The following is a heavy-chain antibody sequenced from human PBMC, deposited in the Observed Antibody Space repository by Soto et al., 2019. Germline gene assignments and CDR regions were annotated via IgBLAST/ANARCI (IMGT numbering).Heavy chain of an antibody. V-gene: IGHV3-48*02. CDR3: WSEY. CDR1: GFTFSSYS. Sequence: EVQLVESGGGLVQPGGSLRLSCAASGFTFSSYSMSWVRQAPGKGLEWVSFISRTGRTIYDTDSVKGRFTFSRDNAKKSVSLQMNRLRDEDTAIYYCWSEYRGQGTLVTVSS. J-gene: IGHJ4*02. CDR2: ISRTGRTI.